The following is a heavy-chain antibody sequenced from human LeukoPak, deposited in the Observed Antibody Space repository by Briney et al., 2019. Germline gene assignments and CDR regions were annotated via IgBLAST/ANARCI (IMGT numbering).Heavy chain of an antibody. Sequence: SETLSLTCAVSSYSISSGYYWGWIRQPPGKGLEWIGSFYHSGSTYDNPSLKSRVTMSVDTSKNQFSLKLSPVTAADTAVYYCVRREAVAGIGAFDIWGQGTMVTVSS. V-gene: IGHV4-38-2*01. CDR1: SYSISSGYY. J-gene: IGHJ3*02. D-gene: IGHD6-19*01. CDR2: FYHSGST. CDR3: VRREAVAGIGAFDI.